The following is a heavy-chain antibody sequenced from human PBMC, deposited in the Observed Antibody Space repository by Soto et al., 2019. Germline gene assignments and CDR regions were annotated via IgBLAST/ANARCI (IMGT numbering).Heavy chain of an antibody. J-gene: IGHJ4*02. D-gene: IGHD2-8*01. CDR2: IIPVVGTT. Sequence: QVQLVQSGAEVKKPGSSVKVSCKASGDTFTTNRLNWVRQAPGQGLEWMGGIIPVVGTTKYAQKYQDRVTITGDNSTNTAYMGLSSLRSDDTAVYYCARGLLYATTDFDYWGQGTPVTVSS. CDR1: GDTFTTNR. V-gene: IGHV1-69*06. CDR3: ARGLLYATTDFDY.